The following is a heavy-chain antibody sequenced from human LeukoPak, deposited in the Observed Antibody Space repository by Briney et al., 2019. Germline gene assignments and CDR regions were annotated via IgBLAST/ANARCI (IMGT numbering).Heavy chain of an antibody. J-gene: IGHJ4*02. CDR1: GFTFSSYS. V-gene: IGHV3-21*06. CDR3: AGGGYSYVYGYFDY. CDR2: ISSSSFL. D-gene: IGHD5-18*01. Sequence: GGSLRLSCAASGFTFSSYSMNWVRQAPGKGLEWVSSISSSSFLYYAGSVKGRFTISRDNAKNSLYLQVNSLRAEDTAVYYCAGGGYSYVYGYFDYWGQGTLVTVSS.